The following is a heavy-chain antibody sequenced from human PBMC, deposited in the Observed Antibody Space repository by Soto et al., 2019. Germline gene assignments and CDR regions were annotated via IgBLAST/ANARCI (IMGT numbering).Heavy chain of an antibody. V-gene: IGHV1-18*01. CDR1: GYTFIKYG. CDR3: ARGGYYGNVGGKLSHNGLDK. D-gene: IGHD3-16*01. Sequence: ASVKVSCKASGYTFIKYGIAWVRQAPGQGLEWMGWISPYDDKTIYAQTFQGRVTLTADRSTRTVYLDLRSLKSNDTAVYYCARGGYYGNVGGKLSHNGLDKWGKETWVTAAS. CDR2: ISPYDDKT. J-gene: IGHJ6*04.